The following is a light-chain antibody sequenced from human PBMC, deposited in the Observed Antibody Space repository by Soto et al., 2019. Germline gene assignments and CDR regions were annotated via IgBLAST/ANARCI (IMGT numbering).Light chain of an antibody. CDR2: AAS. Sequence: DIQMTQSPSSLSASVGDRVTITCRASQSISSYLNWYQQKPGKAPKLLIYAASSLQRGVPSRLSGSGSGTDFTLTISSLQPEDFATYYCRQSYSTHSVTFGQGTRLEIK. J-gene: IGKJ5*01. CDR1: QSISSY. V-gene: IGKV1-39*01. CDR3: RQSYSTHSVT.